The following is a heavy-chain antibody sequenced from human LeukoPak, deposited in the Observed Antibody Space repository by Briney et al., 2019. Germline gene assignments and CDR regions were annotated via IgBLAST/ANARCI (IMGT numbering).Heavy chain of an antibody. V-gene: IGHV4-34*01. CDR2: INHSGST. CDR3: ARGRGYCSSTSCYWARGFDY. D-gene: IGHD2-2*01. CDR1: GGSFSGYY. Sequence: SETLSLTCAVYGGSFSGYYWSWIRQPPGKGLEWIGEINHSGSTNYNPSLKSRVTISVDTSKNQFSLKLSSVTAADTAVYYCARGRGYCSSTSCYWARGFDYWGQGTLVTASS. J-gene: IGHJ4*02.